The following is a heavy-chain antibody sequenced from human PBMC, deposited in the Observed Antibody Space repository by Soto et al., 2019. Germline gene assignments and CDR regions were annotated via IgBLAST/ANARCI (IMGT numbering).Heavy chain of an antibody. CDR1: GYTFTNYG. V-gene: IGHV1-18*04. CDR3: ARSQSGDYEGCGY. Sequence: QVQLLQSGAEVKKPGASVKVSCKASGYTFTNYGFNWVRQAPGQGREWMGWISASNGNTNYAQRVQGRVTMTTDTSTSTAYMELRSLRSDDTAVYYCARSQSGDYEGCGYWGQGTLVTVSS. CDR2: ISASNGNT. J-gene: IGHJ4*02. D-gene: IGHD4-17*01.